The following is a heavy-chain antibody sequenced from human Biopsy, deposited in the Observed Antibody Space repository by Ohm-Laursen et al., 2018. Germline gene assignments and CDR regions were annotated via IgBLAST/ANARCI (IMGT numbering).Heavy chain of an antibody. CDR2: IIPLIGLT. Sequence: SVKVSCNASGGTSSNFAINWVRQAPGQGLECMGRIIPLIGLTNYAQKFQDRVTVAADTSTSTATMELRSLRSDDTAVYYCATKLTGYFHHWGQGTLVIVSS. CDR1: GGTSSNFA. J-gene: IGHJ1*01. D-gene: IGHD3-9*01. CDR3: ATKLTGYFHH. V-gene: IGHV1-69*04.